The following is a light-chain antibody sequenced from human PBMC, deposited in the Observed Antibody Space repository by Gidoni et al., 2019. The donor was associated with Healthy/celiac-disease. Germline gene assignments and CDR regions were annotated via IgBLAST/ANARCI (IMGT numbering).Light chain of an antibody. Sequence: QSVLTQPPSASGTPGQRVTISCSGSSSNIGSNTVNWYQQLPGTAPKLLIYSNTQRPSGVPDRFSGSKSGTSASLAISGLQSEDEADYYCAAWDDSLNGPFYVFGTGTKVTVL. J-gene: IGLJ1*01. CDR1: SSNIGSNT. CDR3: AAWDDSLNGPFYV. V-gene: IGLV1-44*01. CDR2: SNT.